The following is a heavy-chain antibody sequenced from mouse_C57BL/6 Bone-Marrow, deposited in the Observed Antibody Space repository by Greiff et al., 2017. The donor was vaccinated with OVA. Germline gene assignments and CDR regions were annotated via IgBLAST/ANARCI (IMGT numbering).Heavy chain of an antibody. V-gene: IGHV1-82*01. J-gene: IGHJ1*03. D-gene: IGHD1-1*01. CDR1: GYAFSSSW. Sequence: QVQLQQSGPELVKPGASVKLSCKASGYAFSSSWMNWVKQRPGKGLEWIGRIYPGDGDTNYNGKFKGKATLTADKSSSTAYMQLSSLTSEDSAVYFFASRIPYYYGSSYWYFDVWGTGTTVTVSS. CDR3: ASRIPYYYGSSYWYFDV. CDR2: IYPGDGDT.